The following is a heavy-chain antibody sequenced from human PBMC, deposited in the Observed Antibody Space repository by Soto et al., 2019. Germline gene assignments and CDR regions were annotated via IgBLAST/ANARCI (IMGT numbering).Heavy chain of an antibody. Sequence: GESLKISCKGSGYSLTSYWIGWVRQMPGKGLEWMGIIYPGDSDTRYSPSFQGQVTISADKSISTAYLQWSSLKASDTAMYYCARHVKGYNYYDSSGYYYVGDWFDPWGQGTLVTVSS. CDR2: IYPGDSDT. CDR3: ARHVKGYNYYDSSGYYYVGDWFDP. J-gene: IGHJ5*02. CDR1: GYSLTSYW. V-gene: IGHV5-51*01. D-gene: IGHD3-22*01.